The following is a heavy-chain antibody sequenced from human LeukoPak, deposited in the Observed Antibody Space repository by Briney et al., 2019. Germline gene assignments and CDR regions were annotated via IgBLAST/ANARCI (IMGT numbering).Heavy chain of an antibody. CDR1: GFTFSSYS. D-gene: IGHD4-17*01. J-gene: IGHJ4*02. Sequence: GGSLRLSCAASGFTFSSYSMNWVRQAPGKGLEWVSSISSSSSYIYYADSVKGRFTISRDNAKNSLYLQMNSLRAEDTAVYYCARFPDYGDYGDYWGQGTLVTVSS. CDR3: ARFPDYGDYGDY. CDR2: ISSSSSYI. V-gene: IGHV3-21*01.